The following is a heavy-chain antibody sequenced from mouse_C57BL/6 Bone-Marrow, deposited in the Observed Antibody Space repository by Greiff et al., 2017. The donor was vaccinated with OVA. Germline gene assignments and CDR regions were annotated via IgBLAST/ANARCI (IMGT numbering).Heavy chain of an antibody. V-gene: IGHV14-4*01. CDR2: IDPENGDT. Sequence: VQLQQSGAELVRPGASVKLSCTASGFNIKDDYMHWVKQRPEQGLEWIGWIDPENGDTEYASKFQGKATITADTSSNTAYLQRSSLTSEDTAVYYCTTAYGRGDYWGQGTSVTVSS. J-gene: IGHJ4*01. D-gene: IGHD1-1*01. CDR1: GFNIKDDY. CDR3: TTAYGRGDY.